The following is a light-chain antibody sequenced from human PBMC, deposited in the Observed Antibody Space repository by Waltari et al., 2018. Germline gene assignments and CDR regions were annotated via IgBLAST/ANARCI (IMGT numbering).Light chain of an antibody. V-gene: IGKV2-28*01. Sequence: DIVMTQSPLSLPVTPGEPASISCRSSQSLLHSNGSNYLGGYRMKPGQYPQFLIYLGSTRASGVPDWFSVSGSGTDFTLKIRRVEAEGVGVYYCMQALQTPDTFGQGTKLEI. CDR3: MQALQTPDT. CDR1: QSLLHSNGSNY. J-gene: IGKJ2*01. CDR2: LGS.